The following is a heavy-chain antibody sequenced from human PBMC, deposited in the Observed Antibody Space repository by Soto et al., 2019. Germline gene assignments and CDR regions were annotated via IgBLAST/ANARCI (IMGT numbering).Heavy chain of an antibody. V-gene: IGHV3-33*01. J-gene: IGHJ4*02. D-gene: IGHD2-2*01. CDR2: IWYDGSNK. CDR1: GFTFSSYG. CDR3: ARVGDIVVVPAAPPDY. Sequence: GSLRLSCAASGFTFSSYGMHWVRQAPGKGLEWVAVIWYDGSNKYYADSVKGRFTISRDNSKNTLYLQMNSLRAEDTAVYYCARVGDIVVVPAAPPDYWGQGTLVTVSS.